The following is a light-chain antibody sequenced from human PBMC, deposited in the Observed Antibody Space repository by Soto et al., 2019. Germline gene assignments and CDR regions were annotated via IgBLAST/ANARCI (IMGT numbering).Light chain of an antibody. CDR3: QRRNSYLFLT. CDR2: ASA. V-gene: IGKV1-9*01. CDR1: QGISSY. Sequence: DIQLTQSPSFPSASVGDRVTITCRASQGISSYLAWYQQKPGKAPKLLIYASATLQSGVPSRFSGSGSGTEFTLTIRRLLPVYFATYYCQRRNSYLFLTFGGGTKVEIK. J-gene: IGKJ4*01.